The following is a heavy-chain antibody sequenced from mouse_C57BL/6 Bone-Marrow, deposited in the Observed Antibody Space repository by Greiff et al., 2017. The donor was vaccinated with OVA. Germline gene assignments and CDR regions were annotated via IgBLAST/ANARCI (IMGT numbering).Heavy chain of an antibody. V-gene: IGHV1-81*01. CDR2: IYPRSGNT. J-gene: IGHJ2*01. D-gene: IGHD1-1*01. CDR1: GYTFTSYG. Sequence: VQGVESGAELARPGASVKLSCKASGYTFTSYGISWVKQRTGQGLEWIGEIYPRSGNTYYNEKFKGKATLTADKSSSTAYMELRSLTSEDSAVYFCARRDGSSPFDYWGQGTTLTVSS. CDR3: ARRDGSSPFDY.